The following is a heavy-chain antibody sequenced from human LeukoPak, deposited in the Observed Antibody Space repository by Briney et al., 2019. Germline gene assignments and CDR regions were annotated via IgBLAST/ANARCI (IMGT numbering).Heavy chain of an antibody. CDR1: GITLSNYW. CDR3: ARLGAPYDKDEYR. D-gene: IGHD3-16*01. V-gene: IGHV3-74*03. J-gene: IGHJ5*02. Sequence: GGSLRLSCTASGITLSNYWMHWVRQAPGKGPVGVSGIKTDGSYTTYADSVRGRFTISRDNAKNTVSLQMNSLRVEDTAMYYCARLGAPYDKDEYRWGQGALVTVSS. CDR2: IKTDGSYT.